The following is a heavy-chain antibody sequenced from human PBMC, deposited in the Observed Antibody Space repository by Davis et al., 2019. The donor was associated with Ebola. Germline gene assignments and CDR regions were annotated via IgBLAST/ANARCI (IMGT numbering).Heavy chain of an antibody. CDR3: ARRIRYFDWMRFDP. CDR2: INHSGST. V-gene: IGHV4-34*01. Sequence: SETLSLTCAVSGGSFSGYYWSWIRQPPGRGLEWIGEINHSGSTNYNPSLKSRVTISVDTSKNQFSLKLSSVTAADTAVYYCARRIRYFDWMRFDPWGQGTLVTVSS. J-gene: IGHJ5*02. CDR1: GGSFSGYY. D-gene: IGHD3-9*01.